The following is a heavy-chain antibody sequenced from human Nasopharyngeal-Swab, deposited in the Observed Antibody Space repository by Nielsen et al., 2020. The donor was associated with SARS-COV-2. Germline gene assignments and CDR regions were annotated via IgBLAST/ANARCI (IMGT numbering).Heavy chain of an antibody. CDR2: INHSGST. Sequence: WRRQYPGKGLEWIGEINHSGSTNYNPSLKSRVTISVDTSKNQFSLKLSSVTAADTAVYYCARGSVVPAAPAVDYFDYWGQGTLVTVSS. CDR3: ARGSVVPAAPAVDYFDY. V-gene: IGHV4-34*01. J-gene: IGHJ4*02. D-gene: IGHD2-2*01.